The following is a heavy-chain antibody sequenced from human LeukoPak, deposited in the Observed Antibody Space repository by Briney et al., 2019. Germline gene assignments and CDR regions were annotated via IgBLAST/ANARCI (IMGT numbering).Heavy chain of an antibody. J-gene: IGHJ4*02. Sequence: PSETLSLTCTVSGGSISSHYWSWIRQPPGKGLEWIGYIYYSGSTNYNPSLKSRVTISVDTSKNLLSLKLSSVTAADTAVYYCARGRGWFGELFNYFDYWGQGTLVTVSS. CDR3: ARGRGWFGELFNYFDY. CDR1: GGSISSHY. CDR2: IYYSGST. V-gene: IGHV4-59*11. D-gene: IGHD3-10*01.